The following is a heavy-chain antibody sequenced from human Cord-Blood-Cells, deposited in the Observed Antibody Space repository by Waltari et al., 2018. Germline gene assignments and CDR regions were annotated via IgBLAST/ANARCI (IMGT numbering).Heavy chain of an antibody. CDR2: ISYDGSNK. Sequence: GFTFSSYGMHWVRQAPGKGLEWVAVISYDGSNKYYADSVKGRFTISRDNSKNTLYLQMNSLRAEDTAVYYCANLGRGGYDAFDIWGQGTMVTVSS. V-gene: IGHV3-30*18. CDR3: ANLGRGGYDAFDI. CDR1: GFTFSSYG. J-gene: IGHJ3*02. D-gene: IGHD3-22*01.